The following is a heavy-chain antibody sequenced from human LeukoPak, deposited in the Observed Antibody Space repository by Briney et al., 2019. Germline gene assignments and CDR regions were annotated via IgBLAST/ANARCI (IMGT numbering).Heavy chain of an antibody. CDR2: MYLGGTT. Sequence: PSGTLSLTCIVSGGSISSLNLWSWLRHPPGKGLEWIGEMYLGGTTNFNPSLKSRVTILIDKSKNQLSLQLTSVTATDTAVYYCAGLEGRYSTDWFYFFDYWGQGALVTVSS. CDR1: GGSISSLNL. J-gene: IGHJ4*02. V-gene: IGHV4-4*02. D-gene: IGHD6-19*01. CDR3: AGLEGRYSTDWFYFFDY.